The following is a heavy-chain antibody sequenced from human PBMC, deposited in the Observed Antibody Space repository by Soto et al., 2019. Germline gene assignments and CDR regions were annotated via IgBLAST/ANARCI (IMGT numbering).Heavy chain of an antibody. CDR3: ARGDSRNWYFDY. V-gene: IGHV4-39*07. D-gene: IGHD6-13*01. Sequence: SETLSLTCTVSGGSISSSSYYWGWIRQPPGKGLEWIGSIYYSGSTYYNPSLTSRLIISVDTSKNEFSLKLSSVTAADTAVYYCARGDSRNWYFDYWGPGTLVTVSS. J-gene: IGHJ4*02. CDR1: GGSISSSSYY. CDR2: IYYSGST.